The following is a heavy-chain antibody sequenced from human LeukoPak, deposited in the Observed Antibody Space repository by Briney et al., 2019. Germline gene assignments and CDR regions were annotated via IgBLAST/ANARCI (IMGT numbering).Heavy chain of an antibody. CDR1: GFTASSNY. Sequence: TGGSLRLSCAASGFTASSNYMRWVRQAPGKGLEWVSIIYSGGSTYYANSVQCRFTISTDNSKNTPYLQMNSLRAEDTDVYYCARDGRTVTRARNYFYYMDVWGKGTTVTVSS. J-gene: IGHJ6*03. CDR2: IYSGGST. V-gene: IGHV3-53*01. CDR3: ARDGRTVTRARNYFYYMDV. D-gene: IGHD4-17*01.